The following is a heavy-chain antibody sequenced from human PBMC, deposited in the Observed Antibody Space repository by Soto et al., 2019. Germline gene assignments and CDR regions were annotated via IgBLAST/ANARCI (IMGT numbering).Heavy chain of an antibody. D-gene: IGHD5-12*01. V-gene: IGHV4-34*01. Sequence: SETLSLTCAVYGGSFSGYYWSWIRQPPGKGLEWIGEINHSGSTNYNPSLKSRVTISVDTSKNQFSLKLSSVTAADTAVFYFARSRATKVATNGPYYFDYWGQGTLVTVSS. J-gene: IGHJ4*02. CDR3: ARSRATKVATNGPYYFDY. CDR2: INHSGST. CDR1: GGSFSGYY.